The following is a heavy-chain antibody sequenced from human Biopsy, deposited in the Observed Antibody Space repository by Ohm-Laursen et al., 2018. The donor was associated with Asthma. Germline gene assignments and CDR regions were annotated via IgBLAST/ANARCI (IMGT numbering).Heavy chain of an antibody. CDR2: IYSGGTS. V-gene: IGHV3-53*01. Sequence: SLRLSCSASGFAVSRDYMFWVRQAPGKGLEWVSVIYSGGTSHTADSVRGRFTISRDSSKNTLHLQMHSLRVEDTAVYYCARGDSSGWSHYYFDYWGQGTLVTVSS. D-gene: IGHD6-19*01. CDR1: GFAVSRDY. CDR3: ARGDSSGWSHYYFDY. J-gene: IGHJ4*02.